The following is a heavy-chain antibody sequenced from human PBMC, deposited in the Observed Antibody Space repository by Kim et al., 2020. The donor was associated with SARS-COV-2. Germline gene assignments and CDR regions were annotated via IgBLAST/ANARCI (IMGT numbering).Heavy chain of an antibody. CDR2: SYYSGST. Sequence: SETLSLTCAVSGGSISSGGYSGSWIRQPPGKGLEWIGYSYYSGSTYYNPSLKSRVTISVDRSKNQFSLKLSSVTAADTAVYYCARGYGSGSPYGMDVWGQGTTVTVSS. J-gene: IGHJ6*02. CDR3: ARGYGSGSPYGMDV. V-gene: IGHV4-30-2*01. CDR1: GGSISSGGYS. D-gene: IGHD3-10*01.